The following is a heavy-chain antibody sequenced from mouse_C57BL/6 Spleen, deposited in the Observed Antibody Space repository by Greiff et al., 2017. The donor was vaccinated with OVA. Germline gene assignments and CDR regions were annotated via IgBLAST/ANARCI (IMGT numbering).Heavy chain of an antibody. CDR3: ARRAGNFLFDY. J-gene: IGHJ2*01. V-gene: IGHV1-76*01. CDR2: IYPGSGNT. Sequence: QVHVKQSGAELVRPGASVKLSCKASGYTFTDYYINWVKQRPGQGLEWIARIYPGSGNTYYNEKFKGKATLTAEKSSSTAYMQLSSLTSEDSAVYFCARRAGNFLFDYWGQGTTLTVSS. CDR1: GYTFTDYY. D-gene: IGHD2-1*01.